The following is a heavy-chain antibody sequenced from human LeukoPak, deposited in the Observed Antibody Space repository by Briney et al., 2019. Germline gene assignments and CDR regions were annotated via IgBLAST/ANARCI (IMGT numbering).Heavy chain of an antibody. D-gene: IGHD6-19*01. CDR1: GGSISSGGYY. CDR3: ARGSRRLADFHY. J-gene: IGHJ4*02. V-gene: IGHV4-31*03. Sequence: SETLSLTCTVSGGSISSGGYYWSWTRQHPGKGLEWIGYIYYSGSTYYNPSLKSRVTISVDTSKNQFSLKLSSVTAADTAVYYCARGSRRLADFHYWGQGTLVTVSS. CDR2: IYYSGST.